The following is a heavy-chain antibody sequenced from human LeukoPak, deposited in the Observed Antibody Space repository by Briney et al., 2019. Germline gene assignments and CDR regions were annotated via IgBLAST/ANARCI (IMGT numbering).Heavy chain of an antibody. CDR2: INPNSGGT. J-gene: IGHJ4*02. D-gene: IGHD6-13*01. CDR1: GYTFTGYY. Sequence: ASVKVSCKASGYTFTGYYMHWVRQAPGQGLEWVGWINPNSGGTNYAQKFQGRVTMTRDTSISTAYMELSRLRSDDTAVYYCATTSDIAAHFDYWGQGTLVTVSS. CDR3: ATTSDIAAHFDY. V-gene: IGHV1-2*02.